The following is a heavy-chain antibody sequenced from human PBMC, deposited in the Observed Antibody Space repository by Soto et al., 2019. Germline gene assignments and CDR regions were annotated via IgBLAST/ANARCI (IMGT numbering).Heavy chain of an antibody. CDR2: IYYSGST. CDR1: GGSISSYY. J-gene: IGHJ3*02. CDR3: ARRYGSFFDI. V-gene: IGHV4-59*08. Sequence: QVQLQESGPGLVKPSETLSLTCTVSGGSISSYYWSWIRQPPGKGLEWIGYIYYSGSTNYNPSLKSRVTLSVDTSQNQFPLQLSSVTAADTAVYYCARRYGSFFDIWGQGTMVTVSS. D-gene: IGHD3-10*01.